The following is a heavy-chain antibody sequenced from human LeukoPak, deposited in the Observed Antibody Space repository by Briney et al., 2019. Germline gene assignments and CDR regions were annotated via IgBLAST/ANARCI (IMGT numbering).Heavy chain of an antibody. D-gene: IGHD2-15*01. CDR3: ASDVTVAAVRMAFDV. Sequence: ASVKVSCKASGGIFTNYAFSWVRQAPGQGLEWMGMIVPILGVAIYPQKFQDRVTITADKSTSTAYMEVTSLTSDDTAMYYCASDVTVAAVRMAFDVWGRGTMVTVSS. J-gene: IGHJ3*01. CDR1: GGIFTNYA. V-gene: IGHV1-69*04. CDR2: IVPILGVA.